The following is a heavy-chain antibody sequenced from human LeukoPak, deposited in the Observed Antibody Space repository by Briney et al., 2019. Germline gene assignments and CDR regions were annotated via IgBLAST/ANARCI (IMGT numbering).Heavy chain of an antibody. CDR1: GFTFSDYY. D-gene: IGHD6-13*01. Sequence: PGGSLRLSCAASGFTFSDYYMSWVRQAPGKGLEWVSAISGSGGSTYYADSVKGRFTISRDNSRNTLYLQMNSLRAEDTAVYYCAKGRSGIAARTFDPWGQGTLVTVSS. J-gene: IGHJ5*02. V-gene: IGHV3-23*01. CDR3: AKGRSGIAARTFDP. CDR2: ISGSGGST.